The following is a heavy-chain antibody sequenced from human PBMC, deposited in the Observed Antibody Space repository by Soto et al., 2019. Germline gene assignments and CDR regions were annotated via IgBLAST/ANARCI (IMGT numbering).Heavy chain of an antibody. J-gene: IGHJ5*02. CDR3: AKELGRGSYQNKWFDP. CDR2: ISYDGSNK. CDR1: GFTFSSYG. Sequence: PGGSLRLSCAASGFTFSSYGMHWVRQAPGKGLEWVAVISYDGSNKYYADSVRGRFTISRDNSKNTLYLQMNSLRAEDTAVYYCAKELGRGSYQNKWFDPWGQGTLVTVSS. D-gene: IGHD1-26*01. V-gene: IGHV3-30*18.